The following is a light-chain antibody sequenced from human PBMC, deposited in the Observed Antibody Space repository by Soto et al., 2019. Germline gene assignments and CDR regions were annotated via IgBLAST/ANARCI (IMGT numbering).Light chain of an antibody. V-gene: IGLV2-14*01. J-gene: IGLJ1*01. CDR3: SSYTSSSNDYV. CDR1: SSDVGGYNY. Sequence: QSALTQPASVSGSPGQSITISCTGTSSDVGGYNYVSWYQQHPGKAPKLMIYEVSNRPSGVSNRFSGSKSGKTASLTISGLQAEDEADYYCSSYTSSSNDYVFGTGTKLTVL. CDR2: EVS.